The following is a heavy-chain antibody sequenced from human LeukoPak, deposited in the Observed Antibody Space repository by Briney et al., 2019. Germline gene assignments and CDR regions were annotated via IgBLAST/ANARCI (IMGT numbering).Heavy chain of an antibody. D-gene: IGHD5-12*01. CDR3: ARDGGYASLWAFDI. CDR2: ISAYNGNT. J-gene: IGHJ3*02. V-gene: IGHV1-18*01. Sequence: GASVKVSCKASGYTFTSYGISWVRQAPGQGLGWMGWISAYNGNTNYAQKLQGRVTMTTDTPTSTAYMELRSLRSDDTAVYYCARDGGYASLWAFDIWGQGTMVTVSS. CDR1: GYTFTSYG.